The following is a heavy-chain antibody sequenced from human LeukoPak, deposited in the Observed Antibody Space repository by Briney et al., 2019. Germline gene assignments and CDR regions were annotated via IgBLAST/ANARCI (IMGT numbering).Heavy chain of an antibody. Sequence: ASVKVSCKASGYTFTSYYMHWVRQAPGQGLEWMGWMSPKSGNTDYAQKFQGRVTMTRNTSINTAYLELSSLRSEDTAVYYCARGRGVIRSFMRFLPLAFDIWGQGTMVTVSS. V-gene: IGHV1-8*02. D-gene: IGHD2-8*01. CDR3: ARGRGVIRSFMRFLPLAFDI. J-gene: IGHJ3*02. CDR1: GYTFTSYY. CDR2: MSPKSGNT.